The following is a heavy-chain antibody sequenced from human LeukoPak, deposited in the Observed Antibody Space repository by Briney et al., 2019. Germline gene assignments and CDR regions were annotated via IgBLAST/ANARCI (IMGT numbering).Heavy chain of an antibody. V-gene: IGHV1-24*01. CDR2: FDPEDGET. CDR3: ATEFGELPRESYYYYGMDV. J-gene: IGHJ6*04. D-gene: IGHD3-10*01. CDR1: GYTLTELS. Sequence: ASVKVSCKVSGYTLTELSMHWVRQAPGKGLEWMGGFDPEDGETIYAQKFQGRVTMTEDTSTDTAYMELSSLRSEDTAVYYCATEFGELPRESYYYYGMDVWGKGTTVTVSS.